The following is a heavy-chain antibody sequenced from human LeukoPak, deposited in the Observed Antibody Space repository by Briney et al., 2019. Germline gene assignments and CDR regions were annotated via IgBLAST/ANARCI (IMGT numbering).Heavy chain of an antibody. V-gene: IGHV3-74*01. J-gene: IGHJ4*02. D-gene: IGHD3-22*01. CDR1: GLTFSTYG. Sequence: GGSLRLSCAAPGLTFSTYGMNWVRQAPGKGLVWVSRINSDGSSTSYADSVKGRFTISRDNAKNTLYLQMNSLRAEDTAVYYCARGGFYYDSSGYLDYWGQGTLVTVSS. CDR3: ARGGFYYDSSGYLDY. CDR2: INSDGSST.